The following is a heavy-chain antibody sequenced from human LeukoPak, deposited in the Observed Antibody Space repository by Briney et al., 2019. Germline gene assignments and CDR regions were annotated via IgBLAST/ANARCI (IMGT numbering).Heavy chain of an antibody. V-gene: IGHV3-64*02. D-gene: IGHD3-22*01. Sequence: GGSLRLSSAASGFTFRSYAMHWVRQAPGKGLEYVAAISCKGGSTYYADSVKGRFLISRDNSKDTLYLHMGSLRGEDMAVYYCARSIEDYYDTSGYTFDYWGQGALVTVSS. CDR1: GFTFRSYA. CDR2: ISCKGGST. J-gene: IGHJ4*02. CDR3: ARSIEDYYDTSGYTFDY.